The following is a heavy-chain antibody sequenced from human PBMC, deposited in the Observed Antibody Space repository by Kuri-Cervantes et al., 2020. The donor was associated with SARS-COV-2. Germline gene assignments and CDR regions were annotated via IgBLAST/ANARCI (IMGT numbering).Heavy chain of an antibody. D-gene: IGHD1-26*01. J-gene: IGHJ5*02. V-gene: IGHV3-7*04. CDR2: IKQDGSEK. CDR1: GFTFSSYA. Sequence: GESLKISCAASGFTFSSYAMSWVRQAPGKGLEWVANIKQDGSEKYYVDSVEGRFTISRDNAKNSLYLQMNSLRAEDTAVYYCAGGVVGATSGWFDPWGQGTLVTVSS. CDR3: AGGVVGATSGWFDP.